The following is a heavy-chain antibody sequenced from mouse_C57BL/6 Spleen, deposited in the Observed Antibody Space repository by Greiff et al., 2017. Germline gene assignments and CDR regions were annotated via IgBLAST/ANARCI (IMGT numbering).Heavy chain of an antibody. V-gene: IGHV3-1*01. D-gene: IGHD1-1*01. Sequence: EVKLLESGPGMVKPSQSLSLTCTVTGYSITSGYDWHWIRHFPGNKLEWMGYISYSGSTNYNPSLKSRISITHDTSKNHFFLKLNSVTTEDTATYYCARGGYGSTWFAYWGQGTLVTVSA. CDR2: ISYSGST. J-gene: IGHJ3*01. CDR3: ARGGYGSTWFAY. CDR1: GYSITSGYD.